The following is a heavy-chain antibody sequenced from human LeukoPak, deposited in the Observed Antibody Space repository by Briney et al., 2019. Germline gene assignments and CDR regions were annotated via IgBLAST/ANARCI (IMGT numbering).Heavy chain of an antibody. Sequence: GASLRLSCAVSGSSVDNYAMSWVRQAPGKGLEWVSVISGSGGDTYHADSVKGRFTISRDISKNTLYLQMNSLRAEDTAVYYCAKGLTARPVGYYYGLDVWGQGTTVTVSS. J-gene: IGHJ6*02. D-gene: IGHD6-6*01. CDR1: GSSVDNYA. V-gene: IGHV3-23*01. CDR3: AKGLTARPVGYYYGLDV. CDR2: ISGSGGDT.